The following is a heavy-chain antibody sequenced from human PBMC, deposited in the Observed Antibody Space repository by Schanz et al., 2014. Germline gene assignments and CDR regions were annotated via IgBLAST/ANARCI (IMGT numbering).Heavy chain of an antibody. V-gene: IGHV4-34*01. CDR2: INHSGVT. D-gene: IGHD6-13*01. J-gene: IGHJ4*02. CDR3: ATGGYSMTR. CDR1: GGSISGYY. Sequence: QVQLQQWGAGLLKPSETLSLTCGVYGGSISGYYWSWIRQPPGKGLEWIGEINHSGVTNYNPSLKSRVTISVDTSKNQFSLKLSSVTAAETAVYYCATGGYSMTRWGQGTLVTVSS.